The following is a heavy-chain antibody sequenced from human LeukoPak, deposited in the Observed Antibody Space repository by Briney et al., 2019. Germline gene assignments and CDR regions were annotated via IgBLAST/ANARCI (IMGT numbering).Heavy chain of an antibody. V-gene: IGHV1-2*02. J-gene: IGHJ6*02. Sequence: ASVNVSCKASGYTFTGYYMHGVRQAPGQGVEWMGWISPNSGGTNYAQKFQGRVTMTRDTSISTAYMELSRLRSDDTAVYYCARVLSYRDYTGMDVWGQGTTVPVSS. CDR3: ARVLSYRDYTGMDV. CDR2: ISPNSGGT. CDR1: GYTFTGYY. D-gene: IGHD2-15*01.